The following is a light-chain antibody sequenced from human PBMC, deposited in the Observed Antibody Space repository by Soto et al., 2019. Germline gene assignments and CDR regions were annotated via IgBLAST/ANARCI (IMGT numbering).Light chain of an antibody. J-gene: IGKJ4*01. CDR1: QYIKNY. V-gene: IGKV1-33*01. Sequence: DIQMTQSPSSLSASVGDRVTITCQASQYIKNYLNWYQQKSGKAPKLLIYDASDLETGVPSRFSGSGSGTDLTLTINSLQPEDIATYYCKQYDNXPLTFGGGTKV. CDR2: DAS. CDR3: KQYDNXPLT.